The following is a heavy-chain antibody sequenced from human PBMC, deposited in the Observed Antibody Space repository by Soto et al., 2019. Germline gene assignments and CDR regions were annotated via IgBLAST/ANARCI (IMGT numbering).Heavy chain of an antibody. J-gene: IGHJ6*02. Sequence: EVQLVESGGGLVKPGGSLRLSCAACGFTFSSYSMNRVRQAPGKGLECVSSISCSTSYIYYADSVKGRFTISRDNAKNSLYLQMNSLRAEDTAVDYCARVVDYCDPYYYYGMDVWGQGTTVTVSS. V-gene: IGHV3-21*01. D-gene: IGHD3-22*01. CDR2: ISCSTSYI. CDR1: GFTFSSYS. CDR3: ARVVDYCDPYYYYGMDV.